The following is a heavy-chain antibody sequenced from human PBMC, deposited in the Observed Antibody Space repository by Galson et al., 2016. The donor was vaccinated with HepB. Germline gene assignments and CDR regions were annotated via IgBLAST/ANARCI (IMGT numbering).Heavy chain of an antibody. CDR1: GGSISSAAYY. J-gene: IGHJ4*02. V-gene: IGHV4-31*03. CDR3: ARDLRASAGPFDY. D-gene: IGHD6-13*01. CDR2: IYYSGRT. Sequence: TLYLTCTVSGGSISSAAYYWSWIRQHPGKGLEWIGNIYYSGRTSYNTSLKSRVTISVDTSKNQFSLTLTSVTAADTAVYYCARDLRASAGPFDYWGQGTPVTVSS.